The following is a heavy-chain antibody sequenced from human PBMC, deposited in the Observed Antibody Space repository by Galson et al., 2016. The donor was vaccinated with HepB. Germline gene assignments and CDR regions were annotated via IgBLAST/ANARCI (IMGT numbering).Heavy chain of an antibody. CDR2: IIPIFDTP. CDR3: ARDRTYGVNSYFDY. D-gene: IGHD4-23*01. CDR1: GGTFNIYS. Sequence: SVKVSCKASGGTFNIYSINWVRQAPGQGLEWMGGIIPIFDTPKYARKVQGRVTITADESTSTAYMELSSLISEDTAVYYCARDRTYGVNSYFDYWGQGTLVTVSS. V-gene: IGHV1-69*13. J-gene: IGHJ4*02.